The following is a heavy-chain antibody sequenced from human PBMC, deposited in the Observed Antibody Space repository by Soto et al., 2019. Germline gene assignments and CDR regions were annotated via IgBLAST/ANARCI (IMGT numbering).Heavy chain of an antibody. CDR1: GFTFSSYS. CDR3: ARDLVVVPAATHAFDI. J-gene: IGHJ3*02. D-gene: IGHD2-2*01. V-gene: IGHV3-48*01. Sequence: GGSLRLSCAASGFTFSSYSMNWVRQAPGKGLEWVSYISSSSSTIYYADSVKGRFTISRDNTKNSLYLQMNSLRAEDTAVYYCARDLVVVPAATHAFDIWGQGTMVTVSS. CDR2: ISSSSSTI.